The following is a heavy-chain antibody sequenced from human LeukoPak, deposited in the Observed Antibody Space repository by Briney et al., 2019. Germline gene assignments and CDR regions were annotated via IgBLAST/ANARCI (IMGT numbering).Heavy chain of an antibody. CDR3: ARDDVLPAPNWLRPFDY. Sequence: ASVKVSCKASGYCFISYGISWGRQAPGQGLEGRGWISAYNDNTDYAQKFQGRVTMTTDTSTSTAYMELRSLRSNDTAMYYCARDDVLPAPNWLRPFDYWGQGTLVTVSS. D-gene: IGHD5-12*01. J-gene: IGHJ4*02. V-gene: IGHV1-18*04. CDR2: ISAYNDNT. CDR1: GYCFISYG.